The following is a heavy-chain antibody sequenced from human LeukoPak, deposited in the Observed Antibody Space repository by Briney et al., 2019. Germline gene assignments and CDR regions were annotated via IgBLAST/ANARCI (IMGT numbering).Heavy chain of an antibody. V-gene: IGHV4-61*09. D-gene: IGHD4-11*01. CDR3: ARGVPHGSNWYWLDH. CDR2: MYTTGST. Sequence: SETLSLTCTVSGASISSGSYFWPWIRQPAGKGLEWIGHMYTTGSTNYHPSLRSRVTISIDTSKNQFSLRLNSVTAADTAVYYCARGVPHGSNWYWLDHWGQGALVTVSS. J-gene: IGHJ5*02. CDR1: GASISSGSYF.